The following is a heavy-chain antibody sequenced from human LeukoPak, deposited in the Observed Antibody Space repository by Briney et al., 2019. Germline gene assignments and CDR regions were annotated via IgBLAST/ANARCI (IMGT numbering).Heavy chain of an antibody. J-gene: IGHJ4*02. D-gene: IGHD5-24*01. CDR3: ARGDGEMGWLQLNYYFDY. CDR2: IYYSGST. Sequence: SETLSLTCTVSGGSISSYYWSWIRQSPGKGLEWIGYIYYSGSTNYNPSLKSRVTISVDTSKNQFSLKLSSVTAADTAVYYCARGDGEMGWLQLNYYFDYWGQGTLVTVSS. CDR1: GGSISSYY. V-gene: IGHV4-59*01.